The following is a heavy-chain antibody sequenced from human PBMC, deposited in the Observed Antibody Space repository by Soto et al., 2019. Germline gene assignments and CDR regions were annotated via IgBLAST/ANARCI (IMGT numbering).Heavy chain of an antibody. Sequence: QVQLVQSGAEVKKLGASVKVSCKASGYTITSYDSKWVRQATEQGLEWMGWMNPNSGNTVYAQKFQGRVTMTRNTSISTAYMELSSLRSEDTAVYYCARGITIFGVVDPGGQGTLVTVSS. CDR3: ARGITIFGVVDP. CDR2: MNPNSGNT. J-gene: IGHJ5*02. D-gene: IGHD3-3*01. V-gene: IGHV1-8*01. CDR1: GYTITSYD.